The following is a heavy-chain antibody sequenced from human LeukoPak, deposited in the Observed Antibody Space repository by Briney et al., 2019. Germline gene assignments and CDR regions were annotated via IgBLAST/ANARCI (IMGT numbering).Heavy chain of an antibody. Sequence: GGSLRLSCAASGFTFDDYAMHWVRQAPGKGLEWVSGISWNSGSIGYADSVKGRFTISRDNAKNSLYLQMNTLRADDTALYYCAKGDSSLVPFNYFDYWGQGTLVTVSS. CDR1: GFTFDDYA. D-gene: IGHD2-21*02. V-gene: IGHV3-9*01. J-gene: IGHJ4*02. CDR2: ISWNSGSI. CDR3: AKGDSSLVPFNYFDY.